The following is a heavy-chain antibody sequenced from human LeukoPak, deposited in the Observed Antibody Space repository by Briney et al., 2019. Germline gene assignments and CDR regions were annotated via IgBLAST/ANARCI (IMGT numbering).Heavy chain of an antibody. V-gene: IGHV1-18*01. Sequence: ASLMVSCKTSGYTFTTYGIIWVRQAPGQGLEWMGWISPYSGKTNYAQSLQGRFTMTTDTSSTTAYMELRSLRSDDTAVYYCARVPQWHLFNDYYNYMDVWGKGTTVTVSS. CDR3: ARVPQWHLFNDYYNYMDV. CDR1: GYTFTTYG. D-gene: IGHD6-19*01. J-gene: IGHJ6*03. CDR2: ISPYSGKT.